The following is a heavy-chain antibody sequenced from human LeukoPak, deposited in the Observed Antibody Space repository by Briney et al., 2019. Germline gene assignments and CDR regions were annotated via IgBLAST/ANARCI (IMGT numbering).Heavy chain of an antibody. V-gene: IGHV1-46*01. CDR1: GYTFTSYY. D-gene: IGHD3-16*01. CDR2: INPSGGST. Sequence: ASVKVSCKASGYTFTSYYMHWVRQAPGQGLEWMGIINPSGGSTSYAQKFQGRVTMTRDTSTSTVCMELSSLRSEDTAVYYCARASWQGGFDYWGQGTLVTVSS. J-gene: IGHJ4*02. CDR3: ARASWQGGFDY.